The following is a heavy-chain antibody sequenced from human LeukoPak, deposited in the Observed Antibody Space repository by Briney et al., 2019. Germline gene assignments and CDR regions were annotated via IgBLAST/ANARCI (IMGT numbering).Heavy chain of an antibody. V-gene: IGHV4-39*07. D-gene: IGHD5/OR15-5a*01. CDR3: ASLRAVSTTDRDF. CDR1: GDSMTSRNYY. CDR2: IYNTGTS. Sequence: DPSETLSLTCAVSGDSMTSRNYYWGWIRQPRGKGLEFIGLIYNTGTSYYNPSLESRVSISADTSRSQFSLSLSSVTAADSAVYYCASLRAVSTTDRDFWGQGTLVTVSS. J-gene: IGHJ4*02.